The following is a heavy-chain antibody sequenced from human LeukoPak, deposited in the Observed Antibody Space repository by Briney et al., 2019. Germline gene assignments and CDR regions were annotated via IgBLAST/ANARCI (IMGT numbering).Heavy chain of an antibody. Sequence: SETLSLTCTVSVGSSSDTTYYWAWIRQPPGKGLEWIGSIYFSETTYNPSLKSRITISADTSKKHFSLKLSSVTAADTAVYYCASPSKLVISRGGFDIWGQGTMVTVSA. J-gene: IGHJ3*02. D-gene: IGHD3-22*01. CDR3: ASPSKLVISRGGFDI. CDR2: IYFSETT. CDR1: VGSSSDTTYY. V-gene: IGHV4-39*02.